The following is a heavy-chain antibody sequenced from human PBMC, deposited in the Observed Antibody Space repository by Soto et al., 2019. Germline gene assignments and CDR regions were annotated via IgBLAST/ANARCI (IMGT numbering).Heavy chain of an antibody. V-gene: IGHV3-23*01. D-gene: IGHD3-3*01. J-gene: IGHJ3*02. Sequence: DVHLLESGGGLVQPGGSLRVSCEASGFTFSRYAMNWVRQAPGTGLAWVAGISGNGRVTHYADSVKGRFTVSRDNSKDTLYLQMTSLRAEDTALYYCAKPYFDFWSGYYAAAKDDAFAIWGQGTMVTVSS. CDR1: GFTFSRYA. CDR3: AKPYFDFWSGYYAAAKDDAFAI. CDR2: ISGNGRVT.